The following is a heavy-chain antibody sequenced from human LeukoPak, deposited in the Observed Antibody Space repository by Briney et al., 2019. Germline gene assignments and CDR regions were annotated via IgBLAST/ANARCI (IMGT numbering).Heavy chain of an antibody. Sequence: PSETLSLTCTVSGGSISSGSYYWSWIRQPAGKGLEWIGRIYTSGSTNYNPSLKSRVTISVDTSKNQFSLKLSSVTAADTAVYYCARVVAYSYGYRHFDYWGQGTLVTVSS. CDR1: GGSISSGSYY. D-gene: IGHD5-18*01. J-gene: IGHJ4*02. CDR3: ARVVAYSYGYRHFDY. CDR2: IYTSGST. V-gene: IGHV4-61*02.